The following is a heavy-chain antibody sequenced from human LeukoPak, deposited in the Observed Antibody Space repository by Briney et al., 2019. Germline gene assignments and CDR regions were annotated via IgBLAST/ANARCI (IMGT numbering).Heavy chain of an antibody. J-gene: IGHJ4*02. CDR3: ARDSIAAAGTDY. Sequence: GGSLRLSCAASGFTFSSYRMNWVRQAPGKGLEWVSSISSSSSYIYYADSVKGRFTISRDNAKNSLYLQMNSLRAEDTAVYYCARDSIAAAGTDYWGQGTLVTVSS. CDR2: ISSSSSYI. V-gene: IGHV3-21*01. CDR1: GFTFSSYR. D-gene: IGHD6-13*01.